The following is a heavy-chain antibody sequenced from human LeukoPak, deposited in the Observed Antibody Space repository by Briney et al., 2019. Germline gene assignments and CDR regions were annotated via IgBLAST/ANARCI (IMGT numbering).Heavy chain of an antibody. J-gene: IGHJ4*02. CDR2: ISTAGTTV. D-gene: IGHD5-12*01. CDR3: AKLYSGYDSVLELSLDY. CDR1: GFTFSGYS. Sequence: GGSLRLSCAASGFTFSGYSLNWVRQAPGKGLEWISYISTAGTTVYYADSVKGRFAISRDNAKNSLYLQMNSLRVEDTAVYYCAKLYSGYDSVLELSLDYWGQGTLVTVSS. V-gene: IGHV3-48*04.